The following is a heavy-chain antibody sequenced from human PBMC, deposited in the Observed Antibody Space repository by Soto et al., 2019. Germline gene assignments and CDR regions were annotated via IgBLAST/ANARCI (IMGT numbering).Heavy chain of an antibody. CDR3: ARVRWKGWFGELLDGFDY. V-gene: IGHV1-18*01. CDR2: ISAYNGNT. D-gene: IGHD3-10*01. CDR1: GYTFTSYG. Sequence: ASVKVSCKASGYTFTSYGISWVRQAPGQGLEWMGWISAYNGNTNYAQKLQGRVTMTTDTSTSTAYMELRSLRSDDTAVYYCARVRWKGWFGELLDGFDYWGQGPLVTVSS. J-gene: IGHJ4*02.